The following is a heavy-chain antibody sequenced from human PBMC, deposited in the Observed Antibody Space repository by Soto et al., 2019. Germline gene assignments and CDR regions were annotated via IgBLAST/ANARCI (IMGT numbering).Heavy chain of an antibody. CDR3: ARDSSGSLRYYGMDV. D-gene: IGHD3-22*01. Sequence: GASVKVSCKASGGNFSSYAISWVRQAPGQGLEWMGGIIPIFGTANYAQKFQGRVKITADESTSTAYMELSSLRSEDTAVYYCARDSSGSLRYYGMDVWGQGTTVTVSS. CDR2: IIPIFGTA. CDR1: GGNFSSYA. V-gene: IGHV1-69*13. J-gene: IGHJ6*02.